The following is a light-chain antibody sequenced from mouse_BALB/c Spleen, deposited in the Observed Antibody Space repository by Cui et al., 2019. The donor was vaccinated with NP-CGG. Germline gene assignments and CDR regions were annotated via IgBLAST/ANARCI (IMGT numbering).Light chain of an antibody. CDR1: TGAVKTSNS. CDR3: ALWYSNHWV. Sequence: QAVVTQESALTTSPGETVTLTCRSSTGAVKTSNSANWVQEKPDHLFTGLIGGTNNRAPGVPARFSGSLIGDKAALTITGAQTEDEAIYFCALWYSNHWVFGGGTKLTVL. V-gene: IGLV1*01. CDR2: GTN. J-gene: IGLJ1*01.